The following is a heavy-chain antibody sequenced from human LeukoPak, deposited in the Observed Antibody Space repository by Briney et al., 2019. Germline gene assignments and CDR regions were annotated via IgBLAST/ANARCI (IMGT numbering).Heavy chain of an antibody. CDR1: GFDFRSYE. J-gene: IGHJ4*02. D-gene: IGHD6-19*01. CDR3: AREIVSAVAGNFDY. CDR2: ISNTDETR. Sequence: GGSLRLSCAASGFDFRSYEMNWVRQAPGKGLEWVSYISNTDETRTYADSVKGRFTISRDNAKNSLHLEMNSLRAEDTAVYYCAREIVSAVAGNFDYWGQGTLVTVSS. V-gene: IGHV3-48*03.